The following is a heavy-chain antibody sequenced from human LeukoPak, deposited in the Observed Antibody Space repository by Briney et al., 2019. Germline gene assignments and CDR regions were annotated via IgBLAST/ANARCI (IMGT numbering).Heavy chain of an antibody. Sequence: PSETLSLTCTVSGGSISSGDYYWSWIRQPPGKGLEWIGYIYYSGSTYYNPSLKSRVTISVDTSKNQFSLKLSSVTAADTAVYYCARDTRGYCSGGSCSMFDYWGQGTLVTVSS. CDR1: GGSISSGDYY. D-gene: IGHD2-15*01. V-gene: IGHV4-30-4*08. CDR3: ARDTRGYCSGGSCSMFDY. CDR2: IYYSGST. J-gene: IGHJ4*02.